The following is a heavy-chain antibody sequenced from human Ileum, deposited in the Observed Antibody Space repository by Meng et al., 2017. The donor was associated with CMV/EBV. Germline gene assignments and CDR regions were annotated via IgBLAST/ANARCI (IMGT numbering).Heavy chain of an antibody. D-gene: IGHD3-10*01. CDR2: INYSGNT. Sequence: CSVSGRSISSGFSYWSWIRQHPGKGLEWIGYINYSGNTYYNPSLRSRVIISVDMSKDQFSLKLSSVTAADTAVYYCARGAWGTGWFDPWGQGTLVTVSS. CDR1: GRSISSGFSY. J-gene: IGHJ5*02. V-gene: IGHV4-31*03. CDR3: ARGAWGTGWFDP.